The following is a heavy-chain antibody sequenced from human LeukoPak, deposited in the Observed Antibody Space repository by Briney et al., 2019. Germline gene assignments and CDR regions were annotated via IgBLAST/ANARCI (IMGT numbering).Heavy chain of an antibody. J-gene: IGHJ4*02. CDR3: AKDGPYSTTWAFDY. CDR2: IRYHGSDE. Sequence: GGSLRLSCAASGFTFSSYGMHWIRQAPGKGLEWVAFIRYHGSDEYYADSVKGRSTISRDNSKNTLYLQMNSLRAEGTAVYYCAKDGPYSTTWAFDYWGQGNLVTVSS. D-gene: IGHD6-13*01. V-gene: IGHV3-30*02. CDR1: GFTFSSYG.